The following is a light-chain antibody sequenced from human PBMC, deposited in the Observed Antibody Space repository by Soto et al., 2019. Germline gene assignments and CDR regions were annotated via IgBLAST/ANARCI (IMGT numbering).Light chain of an antibody. J-gene: IGKJ5*01. CDR1: QSVSSN. V-gene: IGKV3D-15*01. Sequence: EIVMTQSPATLSVSPGERATLSCRASQSVSSNLAWYQQKPGQAPRLLIYAISTRATGIPARFSGSGSGTEFTLTISSLQSEDFAVYYCQQNNDWPLTFGHGTRV. CDR2: AIS. CDR3: QQNNDWPLT.